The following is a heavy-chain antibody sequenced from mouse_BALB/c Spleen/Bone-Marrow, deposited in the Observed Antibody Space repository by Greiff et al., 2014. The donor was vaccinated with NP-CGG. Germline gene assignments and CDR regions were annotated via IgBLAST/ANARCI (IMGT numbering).Heavy chain of an antibody. D-gene: IGHD1-1*02. CDR1: GFNIKDTY. Sequence: VQLQQSGAELVKPGASVKLSCTASGFNIKDTYMHWVKQRPEQGLEWIGRIDPANGXPXXXPKFQGKAAITADTSSITAYLQHSNLASEDTSVCYSAREVDYAMDYWGQGTSVTVSS. V-gene: IGHV14-3*02. J-gene: IGHJ4*01. CDR3: AREVDYAMDY. CDR2: IDPANGXP.